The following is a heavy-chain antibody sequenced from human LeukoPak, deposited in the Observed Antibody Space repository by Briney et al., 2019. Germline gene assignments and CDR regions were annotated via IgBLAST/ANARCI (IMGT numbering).Heavy chain of an antibody. V-gene: IGHV3-11*01. CDR3: AKDWRSRDGYVDY. D-gene: IGHD5-24*01. CDR2: INIGGTNT. CDR1: GFTFNDYY. Sequence: GGSLRLSCAASGFTFNDYYMSWIRQAPGKGLEWLSYINIGGTNTHYADSVKGRFTISRDNAKKSLYLEMNNLRAEDTAVYYCAKDWRSRDGYVDYWGQGTLVTVSS. J-gene: IGHJ4*02.